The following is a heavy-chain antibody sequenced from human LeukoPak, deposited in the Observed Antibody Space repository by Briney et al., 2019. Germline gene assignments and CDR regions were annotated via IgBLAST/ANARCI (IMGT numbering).Heavy chain of an antibody. CDR2: VYYTGTT. Sequence: SETLSLTCTVSGGSVNSTSYYWGWIRQAPGKGLDWIGSVYYTGTTHYNPTLKSRVTISVDTSKNQFSLNLSSVTAADTAVYYCARQEIGLRSFDPWGQGTLVTVSS. V-gene: IGHV4-39*01. J-gene: IGHJ5*02. D-gene: IGHD3/OR15-3a*01. CDR1: GGSVNSTSYY. CDR3: ARQEIGLRSFDP.